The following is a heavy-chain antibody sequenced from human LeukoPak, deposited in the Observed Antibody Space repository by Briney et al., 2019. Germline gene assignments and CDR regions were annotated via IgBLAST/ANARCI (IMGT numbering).Heavy chain of an antibody. CDR2: IDPSDSYT. D-gene: IGHD6-13*01. CDR3: ARLRSSWYGTHFDY. CDR1: GYRFTSYW. V-gene: IGHV5-10-1*01. Sequence: GASLKISCKGSGYRFTSYWISWVRQMPGKGLGWMGRIDPSDSYTNYSPSFQGHVTISADKSISTAYLQWSSLKASDTAMYYCARLRSSWYGTHFDYWGQGTLVTVSS. J-gene: IGHJ4*02.